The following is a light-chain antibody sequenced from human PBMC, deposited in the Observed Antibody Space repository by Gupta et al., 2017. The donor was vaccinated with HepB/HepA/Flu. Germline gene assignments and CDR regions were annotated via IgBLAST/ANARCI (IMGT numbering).Light chain of an antibody. J-gene: IGLJ2*01. CDR1: SSDIGHYNF. CDR3: SSYTTSNTIV. V-gene: IGLV2-14*03. Sequence: QSALTQPASLPGSPGQSTTISCTAPSSDIGHYNFVSWYQQYPGKAPTLLIYDVSSRPSGVSARFSGSKSANTASLTISGLQTEDEADYHCSSYTTSNTIVFGGGTQVTVL. CDR2: DVS.